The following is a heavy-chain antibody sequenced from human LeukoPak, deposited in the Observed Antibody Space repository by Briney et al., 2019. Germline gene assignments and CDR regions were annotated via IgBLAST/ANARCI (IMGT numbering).Heavy chain of an antibody. CDR1: GYTFTSYD. D-gene: IGHD3-3*01. J-gene: IGHJ6*03. V-gene: IGHV1-8*01. CDR2: MNPNSGNT. Sequence: GASVKVSCKASGYTFTSYDINWVRQATGQGLEWMGWMNPNSGNTGYAQKFQGRVTMTRNTSISTAYMELSSLRCEDTAVYYCARGFSPITIFVQYYVDVWGKGTTVNVSS. CDR3: ARGFSPITIFVQYYVDV.